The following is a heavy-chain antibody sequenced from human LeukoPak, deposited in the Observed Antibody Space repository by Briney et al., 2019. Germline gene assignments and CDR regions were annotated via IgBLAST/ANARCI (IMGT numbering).Heavy chain of an antibody. CDR3: AAVPVRTTIFGYFDY. CDR2: IVVGSGNT. J-gene: IGHJ4*02. Sequence: SVKVSCKASGFTFTSSAVQWVRQARGQRLEWIGWIVVGSGNTNYAQKFQERVTITRDMSTSTAYMELSSLRSEDTAVYYCAAVPVRTTIFGYFDYWGQGTLVTVSS. CDR1: GFTFTSSA. D-gene: IGHD3-3*01. V-gene: IGHV1-58*01.